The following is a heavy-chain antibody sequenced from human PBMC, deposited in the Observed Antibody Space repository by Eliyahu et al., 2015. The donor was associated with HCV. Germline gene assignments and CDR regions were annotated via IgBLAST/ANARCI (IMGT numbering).Heavy chain of an antibody. CDR2: IYYSGST. J-gene: IGHJ4*02. CDR3: AGRIAVAGRGRARYFDY. V-gene: IGHV4-39*01. Sequence: QLQLQESGPGLVKPSETLSLTCTVXGGSISSSSYYWGWIRQPPGKGLEWIGSIYYSGSTYYNPSLKSRVTISVDTSKNQFSLKLSSVTAADTAVYYCAGRIAVAGRGRARYFDYWGQGTLVTVSS. D-gene: IGHD6-19*01. CDR1: GGSISSSSYY.